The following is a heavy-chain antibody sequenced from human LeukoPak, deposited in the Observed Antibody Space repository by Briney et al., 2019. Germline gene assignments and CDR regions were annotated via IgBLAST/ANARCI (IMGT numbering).Heavy chain of an antibody. Sequence: SETLSLTCAVSGGSISSGGYSWSWIRQPPGKGLEWIGYIYHSGSTYYNPSLKSRVTISVDRSKNQFSLKLSSVTAADTAVYYCARYYDFWSGSHLYNWFDPWGQGTLVTVSS. V-gene: IGHV4-30-2*01. CDR1: GGSISSGGYS. CDR2: IYHSGST. CDR3: ARYYDFWSGSHLYNWFDP. D-gene: IGHD3-3*01. J-gene: IGHJ5*02.